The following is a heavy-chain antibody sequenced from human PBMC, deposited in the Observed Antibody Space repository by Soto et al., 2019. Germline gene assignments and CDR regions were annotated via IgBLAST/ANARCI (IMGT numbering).Heavy chain of an antibody. CDR3: AHRPYDLLTDYQKNYFDP. J-gene: IGHJ5*02. CDR2: IYWDDDK. V-gene: IGHV2-5*02. Sequence: SGPTLVKPTQTLTLTCSFSGFSLTTNGVGVGWIRRPPGKALEFLAVIYWDDDKRYSPSLKSRLTITKDTSKNQVVLTMTNMDPVDTAKYYCAHRPYDLLTDYQKNYFDPWGQGTLVTVSS. D-gene: IGHD3-9*01. CDR1: GFSLTTNGVG.